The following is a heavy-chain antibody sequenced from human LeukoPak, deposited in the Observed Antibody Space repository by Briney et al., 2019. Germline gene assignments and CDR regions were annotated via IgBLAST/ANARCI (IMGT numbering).Heavy chain of an antibody. CDR1: GFTFSSYA. J-gene: IGHJ4*02. V-gene: IGHV3-23*01. CDR3: ATYSVVPAAIAY. CDR2: ISGSGGST. Sequence: GGSLILSCAASGFTFSSYAMSWVRPAPGKGLEWVSAISGSGGSTYYADSVRGRFTISRDNSKNTLYLQMNSLRAEDTAVYYCATYSVVPAAIAYWGQGTLVTVSS. D-gene: IGHD2-2*02.